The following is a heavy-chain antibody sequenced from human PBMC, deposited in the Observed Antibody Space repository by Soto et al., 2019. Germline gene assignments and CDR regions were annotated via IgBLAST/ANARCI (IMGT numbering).Heavy chain of an antibody. CDR2: ISYDGSNK. V-gene: IGHV3-30*18. Sequence: QVQLVESGGGVVQPGRSLRLSCAASGFTFSSYGMHWVRQAPGKGLEWVAVISYDGSNKYYADSVKGRFTISRDNSKNTLYLQMNSLRAEDTAVYYCAKEIGSSGGYWSATLDSWGQGPLVTVSS. D-gene: IGHD2-15*01. CDR1: GFTFSSYG. J-gene: IGHJ4*02. CDR3: AKEIGSSGGYWSATLDS.